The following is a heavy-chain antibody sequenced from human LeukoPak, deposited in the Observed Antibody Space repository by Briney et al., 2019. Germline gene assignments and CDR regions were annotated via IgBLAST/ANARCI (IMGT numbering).Heavy chain of an antibody. J-gene: IGHJ4*02. CDR2: INHSGS. CDR3: ASRYFDWLMTPYYFDS. Sequence: SETLSLTCAVYGGSFSGYYWSWLRQPPGKGLEWIGEINHSGSNYNPSLKSRVTISVDTSKNQFSLKLSSVTAAATAVYYCASRYFDWLMTPYYFDSWGQGTLVTVSS. V-gene: IGHV4-34*01. D-gene: IGHD3-9*01. CDR1: GGSFSGYY.